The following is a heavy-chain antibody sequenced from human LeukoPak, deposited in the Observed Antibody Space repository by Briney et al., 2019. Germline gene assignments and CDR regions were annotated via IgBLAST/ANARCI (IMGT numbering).Heavy chain of an antibody. V-gene: IGHV1-8*03. CDR3: ARGRIAAAQYYFDY. Sequence: ASVKVSCKASGYTFTSYDINWVRQATGQGLEWMGWMNPNSGNTGYAQKFQGRVTITRNTSISTAYMELSSLRSEDTAVYYCARGRIAAAQYYFDYWGQGTLVTVSS. J-gene: IGHJ4*02. CDR1: GYTFTSYD. CDR2: MNPNSGNT. D-gene: IGHD6-13*01.